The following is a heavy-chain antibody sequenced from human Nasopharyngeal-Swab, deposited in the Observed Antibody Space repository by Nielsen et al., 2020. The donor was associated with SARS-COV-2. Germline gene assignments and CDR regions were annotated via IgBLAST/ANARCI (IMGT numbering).Heavy chain of an antibody. CDR3: AKAGGFYYGSGRLYVDY. CDR2: ISSSGDKT. J-gene: IGHJ4*02. CDR1: GFTFNTYA. Sequence: GESLKISCVASGFTFNTYAMSWLRQAPGKGPEWVAGISSSGDKTYYTDSVKGRFTISRDNSKNTVFLQMSSLRVEDTAVYYCAKAGGFYYGSGRLYVDYWGQGTLVTVS. V-gene: IGHV3-23*01. D-gene: IGHD3-10*01.